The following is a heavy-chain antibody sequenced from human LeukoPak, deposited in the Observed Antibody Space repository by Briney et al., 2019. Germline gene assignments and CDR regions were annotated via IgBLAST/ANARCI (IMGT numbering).Heavy chain of an antibody. CDR2: IFSGGST. Sequence: HAGGSLRLSCAASGFTVSSNYMSWVRQAPGKGLEWVSVIFSGGSTFYADSVKGRFTISRDNSKNALYLQMNSLRDEDTAVYYCTTRSSGWYGDWGQGTPVTVSS. CDR1: GFTVSSNY. D-gene: IGHD6-19*01. J-gene: IGHJ4*02. V-gene: IGHV3-53*01. CDR3: TTRSSGWYGD.